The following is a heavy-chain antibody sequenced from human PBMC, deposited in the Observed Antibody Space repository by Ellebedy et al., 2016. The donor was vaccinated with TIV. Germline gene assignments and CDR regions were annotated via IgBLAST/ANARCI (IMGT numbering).Heavy chain of an antibody. CDR1: GFTFSDYA. D-gene: IGHD4-23*01. J-gene: IGHJ2*01. CDR3: ARRAYGGFTNWYFEL. V-gene: IGHV3-64*02. CDR2: ISRYGDTT. Sequence: GGSLRLSCAASGFTFSDYAMHWVRQTPGKGLEYVSAISRYGDTTYYVDSVKGRFIISRDNSKNTLYLQMGSVRTEDMAVYYCARRAYGGFTNWYFELWGRGTLVTVSS.